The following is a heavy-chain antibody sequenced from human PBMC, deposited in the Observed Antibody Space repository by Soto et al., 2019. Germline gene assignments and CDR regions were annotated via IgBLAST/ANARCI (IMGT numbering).Heavy chain of an antibody. CDR2: TYYMSKWYN. J-gene: IGHJ3*02. D-gene: IGHD6-6*01. CDR1: GDIVSSNSAA. CDR3: ARYSSSSPSALDI. V-gene: IGHV6-1*01. Sequence: SKTFSRDRAFSGDIVSSNSAAWNWIGQSPSRGLEWVGRTYYMSKWYNDYAVSVKSRRTINPDTSKKQFSLQLNSVTPEDKAVYYWARYSSSSPSALDIWGPGTMVTVSS.